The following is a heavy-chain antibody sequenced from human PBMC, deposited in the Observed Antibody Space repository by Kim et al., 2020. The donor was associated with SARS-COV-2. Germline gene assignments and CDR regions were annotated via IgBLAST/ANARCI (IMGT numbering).Heavy chain of an antibody. J-gene: IGHJ4*02. CDR3: ARRIAAAFDY. V-gene: IGHV4-34*01. D-gene: IGHD6-13*01. CDR2: ST. Sequence: STNYNPSLKSRVTISVDTAKNQFSLKLSSVTAADTAVYYCARRIAAAFDYWGQGTLVTVSS.